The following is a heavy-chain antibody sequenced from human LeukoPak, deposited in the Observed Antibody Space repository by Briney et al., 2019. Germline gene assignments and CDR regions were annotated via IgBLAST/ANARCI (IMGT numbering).Heavy chain of an antibody. Sequence: GGSLRPSCAASGFTFSSYSMNWVRQAPGKGLEWVSYISSSSSTIYYADSVKGRFTISRDNAKNSLYLQMNSLRAEDTAVYYCARDRGCSSTSCYAKWFDPWGQGTLVTVSS. D-gene: IGHD2-2*01. V-gene: IGHV3-48*01. J-gene: IGHJ5*02. CDR3: ARDRGCSSTSCYAKWFDP. CDR1: GFTFSSYS. CDR2: ISSSSSTI.